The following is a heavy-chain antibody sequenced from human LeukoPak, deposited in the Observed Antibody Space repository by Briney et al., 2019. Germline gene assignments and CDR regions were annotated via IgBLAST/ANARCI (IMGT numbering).Heavy chain of an antibody. V-gene: IGHV1-46*01. CDR1: GYSFTSYY. CDR3: ARSSAYYNEADI. D-gene: IGHD1-26*01. J-gene: IGHJ3*02. CDR2: INPSGGST. Sequence: GASVKVSCKTSGYSFTSYYIHWVRQATGQGLEWMGIINPSGGSTTYAQKFQGRLTMASDTSTRTVYMELSSLRSEDTAMYYCARSSAYYNEADIWGQGTMVTVSS.